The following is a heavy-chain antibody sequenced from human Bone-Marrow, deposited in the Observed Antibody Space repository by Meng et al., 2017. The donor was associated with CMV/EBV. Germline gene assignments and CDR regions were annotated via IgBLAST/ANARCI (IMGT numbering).Heavy chain of an antibody. Sequence: ASVKVSCKASGYTLTSYDINWVRQATGQGLEWMGWMNPNSGNTGYAQKFQGRVTITRNTSISTAYMELSSLRSEDTAVYYCARVGSGWYYFGIPYYYYGMDVWGQGTTVTVAS. J-gene: IGHJ6*02. CDR3: ARVGSGWYYFGIPYYYYGMDV. D-gene: IGHD6-19*01. CDR1: GYTLTSYD. CDR2: MNPNSGNT. V-gene: IGHV1-8*03.